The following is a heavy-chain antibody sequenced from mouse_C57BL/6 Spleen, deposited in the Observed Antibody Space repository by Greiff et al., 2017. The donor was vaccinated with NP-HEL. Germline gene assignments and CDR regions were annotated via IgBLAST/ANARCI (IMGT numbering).Heavy chain of an antibody. CDR2: ISSGSSTI. CDR3: ARHYSNYYYFDY. J-gene: IGHJ2*01. D-gene: IGHD2-5*01. V-gene: IGHV5-17*01. Sequence: EVMLVESGGGLVKPGGSLKLSCAASGFTFSDYGMHWVRQAPEKGLEWVAYISSGSSTIYYEDTVKGRFTISRDNAKNTLFLPMTSLRSEDTAMYYCARHYSNYYYFDYWGQGTTLTVSS. CDR1: GFTFSDYG.